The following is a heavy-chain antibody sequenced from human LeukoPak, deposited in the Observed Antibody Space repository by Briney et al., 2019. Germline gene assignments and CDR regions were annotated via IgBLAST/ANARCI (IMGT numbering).Heavy chain of an antibody. CDR1: GFTVSNNY. CDR3: ARDSDSSGYAHDFGH. V-gene: IGHV3-66*02. J-gene: IGHJ4*02. D-gene: IGHD3-22*01. Sequence: GGSLRLSCAASGFTVSNNYMSWVRQAPGKGLEGVSVEHSGSSTYYAVSVKGRFTISRDNSKNTLYLQMNSMRAEDTAVYYCARDSDSSGYAHDFGHWGQGTLVTVSS. CDR2: EHSGSST.